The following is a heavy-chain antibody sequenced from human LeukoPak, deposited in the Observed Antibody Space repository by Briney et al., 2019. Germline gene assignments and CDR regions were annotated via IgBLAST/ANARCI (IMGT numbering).Heavy chain of an antibody. Sequence: SETLSLTCTVSGVSVSSGSYYWSWIRQPPGKGLEWIGYIYYSGSTNYNPSLKSRVTISVDTSKNQFSLKLSSVTAADTAVYYCAKRGGYPYYYYGMDVWGQGTTVTVSS. D-gene: IGHD3-10*01. CDR3: AKRGGYPYYYYGMDV. CDR1: GVSVSSGSYY. CDR2: IYYSGST. V-gene: IGHV4-61*01. J-gene: IGHJ6*02.